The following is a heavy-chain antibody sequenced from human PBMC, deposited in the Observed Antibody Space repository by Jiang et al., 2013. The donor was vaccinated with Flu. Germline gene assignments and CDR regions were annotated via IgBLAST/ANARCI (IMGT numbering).Heavy chain of an antibody. CDR3: ARGVLTGYYRYYFDY. Sequence: LLKPSETLSLTCAVYGGSFSGYYWSWIRQPPGKGLEWIGEINHSGSTNYNPSLKSRVTISVDTSKNQFSLKLSSVTAADTAVYYCARGVLTGYYRYYFDYWGQGTLVTVSS. J-gene: IGHJ4*02. CDR2: INHSGST. CDR1: GGSFSGYY. D-gene: IGHD3-9*01. V-gene: IGHV4-34*01.